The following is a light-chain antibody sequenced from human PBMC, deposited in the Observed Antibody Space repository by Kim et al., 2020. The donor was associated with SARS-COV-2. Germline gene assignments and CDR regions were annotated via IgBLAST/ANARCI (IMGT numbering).Light chain of an antibody. CDR1: SLRSYY. V-gene: IGLV3-19*01. J-gene: IGLJ3*02. CDR3: NSRDSSGNHLV. Sequence: AFGQTVRITCQGDSLRSYYASWYQQKPGQAPVLVIYGKNNRPSAIPDRFSGSTSGNTASLTIAGAQAEDEADYYCNSRDSSGNHLVFGGGTQLTVL. CDR2: GKN.